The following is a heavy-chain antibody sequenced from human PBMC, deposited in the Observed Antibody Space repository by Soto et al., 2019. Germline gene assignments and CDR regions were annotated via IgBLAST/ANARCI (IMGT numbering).Heavy chain of an antibody. D-gene: IGHD3-22*01. V-gene: IGHV3-15*07. Sequence: SLRLSCAASGFTFSNAWMNWVRQAPGKGLEWVGRIKSKTDGGTTDYAAPVKGRFTISRDDSKNTLYLQMNSLKTEDTAVYYCTTARTDYYDSSGYYFTYYYYGMDVWGQGTTVTVSS. CDR1: GFTFSNAW. J-gene: IGHJ6*02. CDR3: TTARTDYYDSSGYYFTYYYYGMDV. CDR2: IKSKTDGGTT.